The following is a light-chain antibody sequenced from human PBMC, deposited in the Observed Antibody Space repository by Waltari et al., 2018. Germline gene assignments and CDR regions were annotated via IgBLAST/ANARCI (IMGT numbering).Light chain of an antibody. J-gene: IGLJ2*01. CDR3: GADHGSGSNFVV. V-gene: IGLV9-49*01. Sequence: QPVLTQPPSASASLGASVTLTCTLSSGSSNYNVDWYQQRPGKCPRVVMRVGTGGIVGSKGDGIPDRFSVLGSGLNRYLTIKNIQEEDESDYHCGADHGSGSNFVVFGGGTKLTVL. CDR2: VGTGGIVG. CDR1: SGSSNYN.